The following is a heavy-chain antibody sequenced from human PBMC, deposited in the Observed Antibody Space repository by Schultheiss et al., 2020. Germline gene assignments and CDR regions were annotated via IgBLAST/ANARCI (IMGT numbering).Heavy chain of an antibody. D-gene: IGHD1-26*01. Sequence: SVKVSCKASGGTFSSYAISWVRQAPGQGLEWMGGIIPIFGTANYAQKFQGRVTITADESTSTAYMELSSLRSEDTAVYYCAFPPGELDAFDIWGQGTMFTVSS. CDR2: IIPIFGTA. V-gene: IGHV1-69*13. J-gene: IGHJ3*02. CDR1: GGTFSSYA. CDR3: AFPPGELDAFDI.